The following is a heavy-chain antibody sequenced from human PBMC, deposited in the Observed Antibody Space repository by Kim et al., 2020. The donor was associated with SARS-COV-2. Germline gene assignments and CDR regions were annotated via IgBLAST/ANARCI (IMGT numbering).Heavy chain of an antibody. CDR1: GFTFSSYG. CDR2: ISYDGSNK. CDR3: ARDGRAAMVETRWYFDL. V-gene: IGHV3-33*05. J-gene: IGHJ2*01. Sequence: GGSLRLSCAASGFTFSSYGMHWVRQAPGKGLEWVAVISYDGSNKYYADSVKGRFTISRDNSKNTLYLQMNSLRAEDTAVYYCARDGRAAMVETRWYFDLWGRGTLVTVSS. D-gene: IGHD5-18*01.